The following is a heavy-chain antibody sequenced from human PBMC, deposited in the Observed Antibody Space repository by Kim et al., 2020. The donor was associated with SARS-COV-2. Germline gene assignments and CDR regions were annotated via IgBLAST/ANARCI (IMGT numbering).Heavy chain of an antibody. CDR1: GGTFSSYA. V-gene: IGHV1-69*13. D-gene: IGHD3-10*01. CDR2: IIPIFGTA. J-gene: IGHJ6*02. Sequence: SVKVSCKASGGTFSSYAISWVRQAPGQGLEWMGGIIPIFGTANYAQKFQGRVTITADESTNTAYMELSSLRSEDTAVYYCARDRVGGYYYYGMDVWGQGTTVTVSS. CDR3: ARDRVGGYYYYGMDV.